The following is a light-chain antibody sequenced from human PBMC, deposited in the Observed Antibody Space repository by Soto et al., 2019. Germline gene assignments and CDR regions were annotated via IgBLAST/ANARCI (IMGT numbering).Light chain of an antibody. CDR1: QSVSSN. J-gene: IGKJ4*01. CDR2: GAS. V-gene: IGKV3-15*01. Sequence: EIVMTQSPATLSVSPGERATLSFRASQSVSSNLAWYQQKPGQAPSLLIYGASTRATGTPARFSGSGSGTEFTLTISSLQSEDFEVYYCQQYIRWHLTFGAGTKVEI. CDR3: QQYIRWHLT.